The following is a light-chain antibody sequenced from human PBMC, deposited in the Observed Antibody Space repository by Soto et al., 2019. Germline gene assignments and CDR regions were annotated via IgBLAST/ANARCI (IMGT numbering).Light chain of an antibody. CDR2: EVS. Sequence: QSVLTQPASVSGSPGQSITISCTGSSGDIGDYDYVSWYQQHPGKAPIVLISEVSNRPSGVSNRFSGSKSGNTASLTISGLQAEDEADYYCNSYATGNTRVFGTGTKVTVL. J-gene: IGLJ1*01. CDR3: NSYATGNTRV. CDR1: SGDIGDYDY. V-gene: IGLV2-14*01.